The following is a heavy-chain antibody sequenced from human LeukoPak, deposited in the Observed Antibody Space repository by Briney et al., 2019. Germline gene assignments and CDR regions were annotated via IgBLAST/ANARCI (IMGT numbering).Heavy chain of an antibody. D-gene: IGHD1-7*01. CDR3: ARKQTGTMYAV. CDR1: GGSISSSSYY. Sequence: SETLSLTCIVPGGSISSSSYYWAWIRQSPGKGLEWIGTFSSGGSAYYNPSLTSRVSISKDTSDNQFSLRLYSVTASDTAVYYCARKQTGTMYAVWSQGTQVTVYS. V-gene: IGHV4-39*07. J-gene: IGHJ4*02. CDR2: FSSGGSA.